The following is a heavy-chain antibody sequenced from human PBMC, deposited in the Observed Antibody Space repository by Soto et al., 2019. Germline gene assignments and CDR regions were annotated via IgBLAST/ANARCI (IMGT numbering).Heavy chain of an antibody. CDR3: ARVTIFGVVIPPGYYYGMDV. CDR2: TYYRSKWYN. Sequence: PSQTLSLTCAISGDSVSSNSAAWNWIRQSPSRGLEWLGRTYYRSKWYNDYAVSVKSRITINPDTSKNQFSLQLNSVTPEDTAVYYCARVTIFGVVIPPGYYYGMDVWGQGTTVTVSS. J-gene: IGHJ6*02. CDR1: GDSVSSNSAA. D-gene: IGHD3-3*01. V-gene: IGHV6-1*01.